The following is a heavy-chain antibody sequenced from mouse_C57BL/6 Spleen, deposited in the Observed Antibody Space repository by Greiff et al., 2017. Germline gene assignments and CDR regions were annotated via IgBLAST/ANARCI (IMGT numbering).Heavy chain of an antibody. CDR3: ARWGDGYLY. CDR1: GYTFTSYW. V-gene: IGHV1-69*01. Sequence: QVQLQQPGAELVMPGASVKLSCKASGYTFTSYWMHWVKQRPGQGLEWIGEIDPSDSYTNYNQKFKGKSTLTVDKSSSTAYMQLSSLTSEDSAVYYCARWGDGYLYWGQGTTLTVSS. CDR2: IDPSDSYT. D-gene: IGHD2-3*01. J-gene: IGHJ2*01.